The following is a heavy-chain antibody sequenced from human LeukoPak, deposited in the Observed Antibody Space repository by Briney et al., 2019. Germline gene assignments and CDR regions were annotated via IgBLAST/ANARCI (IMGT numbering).Heavy chain of an antibody. CDR3: ARHSAHSSTNDAFDM. J-gene: IGHJ3*02. CDR1: GGSISSYY. Sequence: SETLSLTCTVSGGSISSYYWSWIRQPPGKGLEWIGYIYYSGSTNYNPSPKSRVTISVDTSKNQFSLKLSSVTAADTAVYYCARHSAHSSTNDAFDMWGQGTLVIVSS. D-gene: IGHD6-13*01. CDR2: IYYSGST. V-gene: IGHV4-59*08.